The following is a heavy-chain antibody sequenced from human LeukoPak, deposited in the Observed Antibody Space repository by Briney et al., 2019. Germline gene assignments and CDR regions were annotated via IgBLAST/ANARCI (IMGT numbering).Heavy chain of an antibody. D-gene: IGHD3-22*01. Sequence: SETLSLTCAVYGGSFSGYYWSWTRQPPGKGLEWIGEINRGGDTNYNPSLKSRVTISLDTSKNQFSLKLSSVTAADTAVYYCARDRGYYDSSGPLYYFDYWGQGTLVTVSS. V-gene: IGHV4-34*01. CDR2: INRGGDT. CDR1: GGSFSGYY. CDR3: ARDRGYYDSSGPLYYFDY. J-gene: IGHJ4*02.